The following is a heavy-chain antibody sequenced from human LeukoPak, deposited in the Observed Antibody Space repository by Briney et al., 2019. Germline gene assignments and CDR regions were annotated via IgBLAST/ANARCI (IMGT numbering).Heavy chain of an antibody. CDR1: GFTFSSYA. CDR2: IPYDGSNK. V-gene: IGHV3-30*04. D-gene: IGHD6-13*01. CDR3: ARVGIAAAGTRVYFQH. Sequence: GRSLRLSCAASGFTFSSYAMHWVRQAPGKGLEWVAVIPYDGSNKYYADSVKGRFTISRDNSKNTLYLQMNSLRAEDTAVYYCARVGIAAAGTRVYFQHWGQGTLVTVSS. J-gene: IGHJ1*01.